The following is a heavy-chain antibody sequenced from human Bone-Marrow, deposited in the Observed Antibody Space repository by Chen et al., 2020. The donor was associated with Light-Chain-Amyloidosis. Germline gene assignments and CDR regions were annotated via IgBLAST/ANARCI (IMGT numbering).Heavy chain of an antibody. CDR1: GFTFSSYP. CDR2: IRGSGNSK. J-gene: IGHJ6*02. V-gene: IGHV3-23*01. D-gene: IGHD1-1*01. CDR3: PREGTTNYGMDV. Sequence: EVQLLESGGGLVQPGGSLRLSCAASGFTFSSYPMSWVRQAPGKGLEWVSGIRGSGNSKYYADSGKGRFTISGDNSKNTLYLEMNSLRAEDTAIYYCPREGTTNYGMDVWGQGTAVTVSS.